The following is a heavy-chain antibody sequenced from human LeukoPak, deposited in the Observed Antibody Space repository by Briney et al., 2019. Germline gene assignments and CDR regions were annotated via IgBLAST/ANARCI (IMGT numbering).Heavy chain of an antibody. CDR2: INPNSGGT. D-gene: IGHD3-16*02. J-gene: IGHJ4*02. Sequence: GASVKVSCKASGYTFTGYYMHWVRQAPGQGLEWMGWINPNSGGTNYAQKFQGRVTMTRDTSISTAYMELSRLRSDDTAVYYCARVLGTDYVWGSYRYPLDYWGQGTLVTVSS. CDR1: GYTFTGYY. V-gene: IGHV1-2*02. CDR3: ARVLGTDYVWGSYRYPLDY.